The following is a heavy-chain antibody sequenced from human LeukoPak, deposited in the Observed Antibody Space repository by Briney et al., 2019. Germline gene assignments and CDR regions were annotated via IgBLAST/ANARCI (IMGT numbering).Heavy chain of an antibody. CDR2: INHSGST. V-gene: IGHV4-34*01. J-gene: IGHJ4*02. CDR3: ARTRPLSGASGY. D-gene: IGHD2-15*01. CDR1: GGSFSGYY. Sequence: SETLSLTCAVYGGSFSGYYWSWIRQPPGKGLEWIGEINHSGSTNYNPSLKSRVTISVDTSKNQFSLKLSSVTAADTAVYYCARTRPLSGASGYWGQGTLVTVSS.